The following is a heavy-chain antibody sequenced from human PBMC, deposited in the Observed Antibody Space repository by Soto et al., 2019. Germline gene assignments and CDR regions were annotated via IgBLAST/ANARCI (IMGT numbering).Heavy chain of an antibody. J-gene: IGHJ5*01. CDR3: ARRKFYAPDFDP. CDR1: SNTFNTYW. V-gene: IGHV5-51*01. Sequence: PVESLTISCQASSNTFNTYWIVCVLQMPGKGPEWLGIIYPTDLDTVYNPSLQGRVTISVDKSIGTAYLQWSSLRASDTAIYYCARRKFYAPDFDPWGQGTMVTVSS. D-gene: IGHD3-16*01. CDR2: IYPTDLDT.